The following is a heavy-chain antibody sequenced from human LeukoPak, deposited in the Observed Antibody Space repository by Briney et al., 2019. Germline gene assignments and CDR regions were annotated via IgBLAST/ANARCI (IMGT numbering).Heavy chain of an antibody. D-gene: IGHD1-26*01. CDR3: ARDAEWELLETFDY. CDR1: GYTFTSYD. CDR2: MNPNSGNT. V-gene: IGHV1-8*03. J-gene: IGHJ4*02. Sequence: ASVKVSCKASGYTFTSYDINWVRQATGQGLEWMGWMNPNSGNTGYAQKFQGRVTITRNTSISTAYMELSSLRSEDTAVYYCARDAEWELLETFDYWGQGTLVTVSS.